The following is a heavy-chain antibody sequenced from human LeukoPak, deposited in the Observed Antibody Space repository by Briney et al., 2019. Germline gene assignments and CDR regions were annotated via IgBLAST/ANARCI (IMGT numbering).Heavy chain of an antibody. J-gene: IGHJ5*02. Sequence: GESLKISCKGSGYSFTSYWIGWVRPVPGKGLEWMGIIYPDDSDTKYSPSFRGQATISVDKSITTAYLQWTSLKASDTAIYYCARQSGYDQASWGQGTLVIVSS. CDR1: GYSFTSYW. CDR2: IYPDDSDT. D-gene: IGHD5-12*01. V-gene: IGHV5-51*01. CDR3: ARQSGYDQAS.